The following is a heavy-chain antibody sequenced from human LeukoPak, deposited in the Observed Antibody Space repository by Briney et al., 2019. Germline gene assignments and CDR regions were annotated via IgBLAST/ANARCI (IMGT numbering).Heavy chain of an antibody. V-gene: IGHV4-34*01. CDR1: GGSFSGYY. Sequence: PSETLSLTCAVYGGSFSGYYWSWIRQPPGKGLEWIGEINHSGSTNYNPSLKSRVTISVDTSKNQFSLKLSSVTAADTAVYYCARRRTLGYGSGSYYNGPPDYWGQGTLVTVSS. CDR3: ARRRTLGYGSGSYYNGPPDY. J-gene: IGHJ4*02. D-gene: IGHD3-10*01. CDR2: INHSGST.